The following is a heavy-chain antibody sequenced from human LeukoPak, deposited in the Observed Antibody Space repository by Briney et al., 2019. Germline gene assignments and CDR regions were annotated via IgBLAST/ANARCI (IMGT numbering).Heavy chain of an antibody. CDR2: ISSSGSTI. D-gene: IGHD3-22*01. J-gene: IGHJ3*02. V-gene: IGHV3-48*03. CDR1: GFTFSSYG. CDR3: AKDLVYDSSGYYTPGAFDI. Sequence: GGSLRLSCAASGFTFSSYGMNWVRQAPGKGLEWVSYISSSGSTIYYADSVKGRFTISRDNSKNTLYLQMNSLRAEDTAVYYCAKDLVYDSSGYYTPGAFDIWGQGTMVTVSS.